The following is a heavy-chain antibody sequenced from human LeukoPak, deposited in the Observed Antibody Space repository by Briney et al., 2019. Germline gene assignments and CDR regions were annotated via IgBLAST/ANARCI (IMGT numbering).Heavy chain of an antibody. CDR2: IKQDGSEK. CDR3: ARDGVATINY. D-gene: IGHD5-24*01. J-gene: IGHJ4*02. V-gene: IGHV3-7*01. Sequence: GGSLRLSCTASGFTFSSYWMSWVRQAPGKGREWVANIKQDGSEKYYVDSMKGRFTISRDNAKNSVYLQMNSLRAEDTAVYYCARDGVATINYWGQGTLVTVYS. CDR1: GFTFSSYW.